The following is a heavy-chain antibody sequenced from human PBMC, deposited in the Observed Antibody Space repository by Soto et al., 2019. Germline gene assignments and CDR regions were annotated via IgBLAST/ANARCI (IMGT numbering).Heavy chain of an antibody. CDR3: ASSSVTTGFYSSGMDV. V-gene: IGHV1-69*05. D-gene: IGHD4-17*01. J-gene: IGHJ6*02. CDR2: IIPIFGST. CDR1: GGTFSSYA. Sequence: QVQLVQSGAEVKKPGSSVKVSCKASGGTFSSYAISWVRQAPGQGLEWMGGIIPIFGSTDYAQKFQGRATLXXADPTSTVYMELSSLSSAATALSYSASSSVTTGFYSSGMDVCGQGTTVTVSS.